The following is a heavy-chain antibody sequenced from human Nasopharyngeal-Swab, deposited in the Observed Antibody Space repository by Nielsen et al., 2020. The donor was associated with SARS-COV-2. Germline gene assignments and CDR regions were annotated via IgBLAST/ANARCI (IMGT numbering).Heavy chain of an antibody. D-gene: IGHD3-22*01. CDR2: IRYGGSDY. V-gene: IGHV3-30*02. CDR1: GFPFSSYA. Sequence: GGSLRLSCAVSGFPFSSYAMNWVRQAPGKGLEWVAFIRYGGSDYYYADSVEGRFTISRDNSKNTLYLQLNSLRAEDTAVYYCARQDSSAYYYVFNYWGQGTLVTVSS. CDR3: ARQDSSAYYYVFNY. J-gene: IGHJ4*02.